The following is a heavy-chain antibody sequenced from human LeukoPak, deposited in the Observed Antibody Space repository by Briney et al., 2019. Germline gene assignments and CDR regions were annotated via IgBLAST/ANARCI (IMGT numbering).Heavy chain of an antibody. Sequence: GGSLRLSCAASEFTFSSYWMSWVRQAPGKGLEGVANIKQDGHVGYYVDSVKGRFTISRDNAKNSLYLQMNSLRVEDTAVYYCARDPPTKSYGSGTYDYWGRGTLVTVSS. D-gene: IGHD3-10*01. CDR2: IKQDGHVG. V-gene: IGHV3-7*01. CDR3: ARDPPTKSYGSGTYDY. J-gene: IGHJ4*02. CDR1: EFTFSSYW.